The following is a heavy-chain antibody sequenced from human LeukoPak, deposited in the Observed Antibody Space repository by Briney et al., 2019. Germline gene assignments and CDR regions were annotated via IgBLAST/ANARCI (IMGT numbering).Heavy chain of an antibody. V-gene: IGHV3-23*01. CDR1: GFTFSSNA. Sequence: GGSLRLSCAASGFTFSSNAVSWVRQAPGKGLEWVSAINGGGSSTYYADSVKGRFTVSRDNSKNTLYLQMNSLRAEDTAVYYCAAWLWRSYAFDILGQGIMVTVSS. D-gene: IGHD4/OR15-4a*01. CDR2: INGGGSST. J-gene: IGHJ3*02. CDR3: AAWLWRSYAFDI.